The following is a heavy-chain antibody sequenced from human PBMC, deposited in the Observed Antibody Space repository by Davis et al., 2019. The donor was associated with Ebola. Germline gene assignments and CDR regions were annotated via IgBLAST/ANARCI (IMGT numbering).Heavy chain of an antibody. CDR2: IYYTGTP. J-gene: IGHJ4*02. CDR1: GGAISRSSQY. D-gene: IGHD2-8*02. Sequence: MPSETLSLTCTVSGGAISRSSQYCGWVRQPPGQGLEWIASIYYTGTPYYNPSLQSRVTISVDPSKNQFSLNVNSVTASDTAVYYCASRTSLTGAHFDHWGQGSLVTVSS. CDR3: ASRTSLTGAHFDH. V-gene: IGHV4-39*01.